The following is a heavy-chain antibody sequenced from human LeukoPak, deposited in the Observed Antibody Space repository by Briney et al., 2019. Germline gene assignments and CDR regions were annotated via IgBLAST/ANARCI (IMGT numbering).Heavy chain of an antibody. V-gene: IGHV3-30-3*01. J-gene: IGHJ4*02. CDR2: ISYDGSNK. D-gene: IGHD4-17*01. CDR1: GFTFSSYA. CDR3: ARDLMQTTVTTDYFDY. Sequence: PGRSLRLSCAASGFTFSSYAMHWVRQAPGKGLEWVAVISYDGSNKYYADSVKGRFTISRDNSKNTLYLQMNSLRAEDTAVYYCARDLMQTTVTTDYFDYWGQGTLVTVSS.